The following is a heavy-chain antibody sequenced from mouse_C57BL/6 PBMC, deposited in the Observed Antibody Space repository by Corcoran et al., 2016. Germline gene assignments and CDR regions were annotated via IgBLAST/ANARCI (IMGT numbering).Heavy chain of an antibody. CDR1: GYTFTDYY. D-gene: IGHD2-5*01. CDR2: INPNNGGT. Sequence: EVQLQQSGPELVKPGASVKISCKASGYTFTDYYMNWVKQSHGKSLEWIGDINPNNGGTSYNQKFKGKATLTVDKSSSTAYMELRSLTSEDSAVYYCARSNSNSYWGQGTTLTVSS. CDR3: ARSNSNSY. J-gene: IGHJ2*01. V-gene: IGHV1-26*01.